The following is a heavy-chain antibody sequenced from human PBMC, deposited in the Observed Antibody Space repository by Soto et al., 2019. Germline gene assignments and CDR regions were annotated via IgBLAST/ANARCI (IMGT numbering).Heavy chain of an antibody. J-gene: IGHJ6*02. CDR2: ISSSSSTI. Sequence: GVPLRLSCAASGCTFSSYSMNWVRQAPGKGLEWVSYISSSSSTIYYADSVKGRFTISRDNAKNSLYLQMNSLRDEDTAVYYCASHYYDSSGYQATYYYYGMDVWGQGTTVTVSS. CDR3: ASHYYDSSGYQATYYYYGMDV. V-gene: IGHV3-48*02. CDR1: GCTFSSYS. D-gene: IGHD3-22*01.